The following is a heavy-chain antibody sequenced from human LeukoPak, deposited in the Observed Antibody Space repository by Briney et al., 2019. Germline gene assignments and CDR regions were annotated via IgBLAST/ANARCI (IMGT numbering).Heavy chain of an antibody. CDR3: ARESGAFSPFGF. D-gene: IGHD1-26*01. CDR1: GGSILSTNW. V-gene: IGHV4-4*02. CDR2: VHLSGAS. J-gene: IGHJ1*01. Sequence: PSGTLSLTCAVSGGSILSTNWWSWVRQPPGRGLEWIGEVHLSGASNYNPSLESRVNMSIDKSRNQLSLELTSVTAADTAMYYCARESGAFSPFGFWGQGTLVTVSS.